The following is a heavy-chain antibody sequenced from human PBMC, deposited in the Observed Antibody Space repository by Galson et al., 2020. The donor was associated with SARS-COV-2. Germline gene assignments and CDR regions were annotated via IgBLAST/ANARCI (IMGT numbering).Heavy chain of an antibody. CDR2: IYPDDSDT. Sequence: GESLKISCKGSGYTYSTSWIAWVRQMPGKGLEWMGIIYPDDSDTRYSPSFQDQVTISTDKSINTAYLQWSRLKASDTAMYYCARQKYSSNWSTGDVFDLWGQGTRVTVSS. J-gene: IGHJ3*01. V-gene: IGHV5-51*01. CDR3: ARQKYSSNWSTGDVFDL. CDR1: GYTYSTSW. D-gene: IGHD6-13*01.